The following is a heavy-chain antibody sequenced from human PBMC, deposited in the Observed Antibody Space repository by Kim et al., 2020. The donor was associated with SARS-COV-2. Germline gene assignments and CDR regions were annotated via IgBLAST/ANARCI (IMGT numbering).Heavy chain of an antibody. V-gene: IGHV1-46*01. Sequence: ASVKVSCKASGYTFTSYYMHWVRQAPGQGLEWMGIINPSRGSTSYAQKFQGRVTMTRDTSTSTVYMELSSLRSEDTAVYYCARAHRIAAAGTVVWFDPWGQGTLVTVSS. J-gene: IGHJ5*02. D-gene: IGHD6-13*01. CDR3: ARAHRIAAAGTVVWFDP. CDR1: GYTFTSYY. CDR2: INPSRGST.